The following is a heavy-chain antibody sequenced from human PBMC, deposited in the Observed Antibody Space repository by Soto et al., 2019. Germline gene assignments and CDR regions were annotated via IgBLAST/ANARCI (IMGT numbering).Heavy chain of an antibody. V-gene: IGHV1-24*01. J-gene: IGHJ6*02. Sequence: ASVKVSCKVSGYTLTELSMHWVRQAPGKGLEWMGGFDREDGETIYAQKFQGRVTMTGDTSADTAYMELSGLRSEDTAVYYCTTDTFCSGGGCHSHYYQDMHVCGQGTPVAV. D-gene: IGHD2-15*01. CDR2: FDREDGET. CDR3: TTDTFCSGGGCHSHYYQDMHV. CDR1: GYTLTELS.